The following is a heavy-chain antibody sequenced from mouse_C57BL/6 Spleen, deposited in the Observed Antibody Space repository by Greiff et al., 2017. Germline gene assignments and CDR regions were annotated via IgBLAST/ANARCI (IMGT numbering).Heavy chain of an antibody. CDR3: ARDGGSWFAY. V-gene: IGHV1-52*01. D-gene: IGHD2-3*01. Sequence: QVQLQQPGAELVRPGSSVMLSCKASGYTFTSYWMHWVKQRPIQGLEWIGNIDPSDSETHYNQKFKDKATLTVDKSSSTAYMQLSSLTSEDSAVYYCARDGGSWFAYWGQGTLVTVSA. CDR1: GYTFTSYW. J-gene: IGHJ3*01. CDR2: IDPSDSET.